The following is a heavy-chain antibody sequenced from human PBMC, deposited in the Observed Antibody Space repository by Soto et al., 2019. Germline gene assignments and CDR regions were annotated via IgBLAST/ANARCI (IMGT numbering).Heavy chain of an antibody. CDR3: AKDLEAAPGFDY. CDR1: GFTFSSYA. V-gene: IGHV3-23*01. J-gene: IGHJ4*02. CDR2: ISGSGGST. Sequence: GGSLRLSCATSGFTFSSYAMSWVRQAPGKGLEWVSAISGSGGSTYYADSVKGRFTISRDNSKNTLYLQMNSLRAEDTAVYYCAKDLEAAPGFDYWGQGTLVTVSS. D-gene: IGHD6-13*01.